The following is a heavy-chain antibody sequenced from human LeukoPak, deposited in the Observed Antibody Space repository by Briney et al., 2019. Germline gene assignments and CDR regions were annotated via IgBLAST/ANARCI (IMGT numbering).Heavy chain of an antibody. V-gene: IGHV3-30-3*01. J-gene: IGHJ4*02. CDR3: AREGYFGSGSPPSLYLDY. Sequence: GGSLRLSCAASGFTFRNYVIHWVRQAPGKGLEWVAVTSSDLNVKLYADSVKGRFTISRDNSRSTLYLQMNSLRPEDTAIYYCAREGYFGSGSPPSLYLDYWGQGTLVTVSS. D-gene: IGHD3-10*01. CDR1: GFTFRNYV. CDR2: TSSDLNVK.